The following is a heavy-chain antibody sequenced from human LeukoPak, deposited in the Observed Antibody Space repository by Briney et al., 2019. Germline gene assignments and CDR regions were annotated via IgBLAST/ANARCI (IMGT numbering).Heavy chain of an antibody. CDR1: GFTFSSYA. Sequence: GGSLRLSCAASGFTFSSYAMHWVRQAPGKGLEWVAVISYDGSNKYYADSVKGRFTISRDNSKNTLYLQMNSLRAEDTAVYYCAKGSDMYSSSWYEDYFDYWGQGTLVTVSS. CDR3: AKGSDMYSSSWYEDYFDY. CDR2: ISYDGSNK. J-gene: IGHJ4*02. V-gene: IGHV3-30-3*01. D-gene: IGHD6-13*01.